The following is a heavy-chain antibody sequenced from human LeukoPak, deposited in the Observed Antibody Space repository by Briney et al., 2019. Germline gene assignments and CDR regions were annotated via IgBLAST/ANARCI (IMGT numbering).Heavy chain of an antibody. Sequence: SETLSLTCTVSGGSISSSSYYWGWIRQPPGKGLEWIGEINHGGSTTYNPSLQSRVTMSVDTSTNQISLKLSSVTAADTAVYYCAGDGSGSYYNIGYWGQGTLVTVSS. CDR3: AGDGSGSYYNIGY. J-gene: IGHJ4*02. D-gene: IGHD3-10*01. CDR1: GGSISSSSYY. CDR2: INHGGST. V-gene: IGHV4-39*07.